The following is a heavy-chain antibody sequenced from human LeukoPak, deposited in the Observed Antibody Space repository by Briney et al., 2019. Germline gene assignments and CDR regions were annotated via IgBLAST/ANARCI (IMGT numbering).Heavy chain of an antibody. D-gene: IGHD2-2*01. CDR1: GFAVISNY. J-gene: IGHJ4*02. V-gene: IGHV3-30*18. Sequence: GGSLRLSCAASGFAVISNYMNWVRQAPGKGLEWVAVISYDGSNKYYADSVKGRFTISRDHSKNTLYLQMNSLRAEDTALYYCAKDLWKYQLRTLDYWGQGTLVTVSS. CDR3: AKDLWKYQLRTLDY. CDR2: ISYDGSNK.